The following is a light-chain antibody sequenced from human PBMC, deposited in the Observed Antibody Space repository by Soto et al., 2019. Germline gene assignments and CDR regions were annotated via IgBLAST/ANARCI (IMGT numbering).Light chain of an antibody. CDR2: EVT. V-gene: IGLV2-14*01. CDR3: NSYTTLSNRV. CDR1: SSDVGAYNY. Sequence: QSVLTQPRSVSGSPGQSVTISCTGTSSDVGAYNYVSWYQQHPGKAPKLLIYEVTNRPSGVSNRFSGSKSGNTASLTISGLQAEDEADYYCNSYTTLSNRVFGTGTKV. J-gene: IGLJ1*01.